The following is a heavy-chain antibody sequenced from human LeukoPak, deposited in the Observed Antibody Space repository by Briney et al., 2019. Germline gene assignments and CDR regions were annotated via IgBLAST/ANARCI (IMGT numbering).Heavy chain of an antibody. CDR3: VKDLYKGDSASWYFFHY. D-gene: IGHD2-2*01. V-gene: IGHV3-64D*06. Sequence: GGSLRLSCSASGFIISDYAMHWVRQAPGKGLEYVSALSANGGTTYYADSVKGRFTISRDTSKNTLYLQMSSLRAEDTAMYHCVKDLYKGDSASWYFFHYWGQGTLVTVSS. CDR2: LSANGGTT. J-gene: IGHJ4*02. CDR1: GFIISDYA.